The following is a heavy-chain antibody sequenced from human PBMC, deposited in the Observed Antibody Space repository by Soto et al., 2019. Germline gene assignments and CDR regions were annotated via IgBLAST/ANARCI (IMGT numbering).Heavy chain of an antibody. J-gene: IGHJ6*03. D-gene: IGHD2-15*01. Sequence: SETLSLTCAVYGGSFSGYYLSWIRQPPGKGLEWIGEINHSGSTIYNPSLKSRVTISVDTSKNQFSLKLSSVTAADTAVYYCARTSNVVVVAATSARYYYYYMDVWGKGTTVTVSS. CDR2: INHSGST. CDR3: ARTSNVVVVAATSARYYYYYMDV. CDR1: GGSFSGYY. V-gene: IGHV4-34*01.